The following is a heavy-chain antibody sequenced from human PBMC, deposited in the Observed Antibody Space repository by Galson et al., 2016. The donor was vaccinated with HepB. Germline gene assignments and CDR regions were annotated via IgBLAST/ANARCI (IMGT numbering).Heavy chain of an antibody. V-gene: IGHV2-5*02. CDR1: GFSLTTTGVG. Sequence: PALVKPTQTLTLTCTFSGFSLTTTGVGVGWIRQPPGEALEWLALIYWDDTMRYSPSLKSRLTIAKDTSKNLVVLTMTNMDPVDTATYYCAHRRYAGDCSDYFGYWGQGTLVTVSS. J-gene: IGHJ4*02. CDR2: IYWDDTM. D-gene: IGHD2-21*02. CDR3: AHRRYAGDCSDYFGY.